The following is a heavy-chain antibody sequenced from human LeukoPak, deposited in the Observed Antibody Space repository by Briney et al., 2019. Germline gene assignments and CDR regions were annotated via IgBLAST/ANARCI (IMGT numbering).Heavy chain of an antibody. D-gene: IGHD3-10*01. CDR3: ARTTWYYYGSGSSTLWFDP. CDR2: IRYDGSNK. Sequence: GGSLRLSCAASGFTFSSYGMHWVRQAPGKGLEWVAFIRYDGSNKYYADSVKGRFTISRDNSKNTLYLQMNSLRAEDTAVYYCARTTWYYYGSGSSTLWFDPWGQGTLVTVSS. J-gene: IGHJ5*02. V-gene: IGHV3-30*02. CDR1: GFTFSSYG.